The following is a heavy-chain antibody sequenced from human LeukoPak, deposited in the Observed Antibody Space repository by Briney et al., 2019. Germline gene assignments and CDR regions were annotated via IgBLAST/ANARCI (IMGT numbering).Heavy chain of an antibody. Sequence: NPSETLSPNCTVSGGSIISYYWSWIRQPAGKGLEWIGRIYTSGSTNYNPSLRRRVTMSVDTSKNQFSLNLSSVTAADTAVYYCARDNNVWGSYRKFDPWGQGTLVTVSS. V-gene: IGHV4-4*07. CDR1: GGSIISYY. CDR3: ARDNNVWGSYRKFDP. CDR2: IYTSGST. D-gene: IGHD3-16*02. J-gene: IGHJ5*02.